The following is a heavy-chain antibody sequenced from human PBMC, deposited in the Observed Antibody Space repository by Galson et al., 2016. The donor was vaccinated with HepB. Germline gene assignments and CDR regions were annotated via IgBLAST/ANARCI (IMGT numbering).Heavy chain of an antibody. V-gene: IGHV3-30*18. Sequence: SLRLSCAASGFTFSSYGMHWVRQAPGKGLEWVAVLSYDGSDKYYAASVKGRFTISRAHSKKTLKLQRNSLRAEDTAVYYCAKDRRYYDSSGYFWEGYYYDGMDVWGQGTTVTVSS. J-gene: IGHJ6*02. D-gene: IGHD3-22*01. CDR1: GFTFSSYG. CDR2: LSYDGSDK. CDR3: AKDRRYYDSSGYFWEGYYYDGMDV.